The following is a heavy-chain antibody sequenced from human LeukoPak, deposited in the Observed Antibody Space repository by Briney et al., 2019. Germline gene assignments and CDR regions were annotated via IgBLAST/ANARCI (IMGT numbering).Heavy chain of an antibody. Sequence: PSETLSLTCAVSGYSISSGYYWGWIRQPPGKGLEWIGSIYHSGSTYCNPSLKSRVTISVDTSKNQFSLKLSSVTAADTAVYYCANGELLPERFDYWGQGTLVTVSS. J-gene: IGHJ4*02. V-gene: IGHV4-38-2*01. D-gene: IGHD3-10*01. CDR3: ANGELLPERFDY. CDR2: IYHSGST. CDR1: GYSISSGYY.